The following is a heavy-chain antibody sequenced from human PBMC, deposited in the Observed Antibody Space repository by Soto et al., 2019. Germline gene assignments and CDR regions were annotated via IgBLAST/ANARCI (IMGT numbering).Heavy chain of an antibody. CDR3: ARDLWYQLLRGQFLWAFDI. V-gene: IGHV1-18*01. J-gene: IGHJ3*02. Sequence: QVPLVQSGAEVKKPGASVKVSCKASGYTFTSYGISWVRQAPGQGLEWMGWISAYNGNTNYAQKLQGRVTMTTDTSTSTAYMELRSLRSDDTAVYYCARDLWYQLLRGQFLWAFDISGQGTMVTVSS. D-gene: IGHD2-2*01. CDR2: ISAYNGNT. CDR1: GYTFTSYG.